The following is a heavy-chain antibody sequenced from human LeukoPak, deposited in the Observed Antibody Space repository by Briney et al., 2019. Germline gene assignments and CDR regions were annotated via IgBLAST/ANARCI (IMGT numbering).Heavy chain of an antibody. V-gene: IGHV3-53*01. CDR2: IYSGGST. Sequence: PGGSLRLSCAASGFTVSSNYMSWVRQAPGKGLEWVSVIYSGGSTYYADSVKGRFTISRDNSKNTLYLQMNSLRAEDTAVYYCASTTTNYYDSSGLRGDAFDIWGQGTMVTVSS. CDR1: GFTVSSNY. D-gene: IGHD3-22*01. J-gene: IGHJ3*02. CDR3: ASTTTNYYDSSGLRGDAFDI.